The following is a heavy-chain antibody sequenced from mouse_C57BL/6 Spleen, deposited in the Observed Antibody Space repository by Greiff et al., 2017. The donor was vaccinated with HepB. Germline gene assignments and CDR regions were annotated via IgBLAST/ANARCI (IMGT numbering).Heavy chain of an antibody. J-gene: IGHJ2*01. D-gene: IGHD1-1*01. V-gene: IGHV14-4*01. CDR1: GFNIKDDY. CDR2: IDPENGDT. Sequence: EVKLVESGAELVRPGASVKLSCTASGFNIKDDYMHWVKQRPEQGLEWIGWIDPENGDTEYASKFQGKATITADTSSNTAYLQLSSLTSEDTAVYYCTTGGSSSYYFDYWGQGTTLTVSS. CDR3: TTGGSSSYYFDY.